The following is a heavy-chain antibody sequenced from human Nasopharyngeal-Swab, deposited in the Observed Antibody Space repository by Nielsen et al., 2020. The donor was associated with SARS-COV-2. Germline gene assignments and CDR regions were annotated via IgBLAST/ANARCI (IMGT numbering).Heavy chain of an antibody. CDR2: ISISGNKL. CDR1: GFSFSNHG. Sequence: GESLKISCAASGFSFSNHGMSWVRQAPGKGLEWVSAISISGNKLYYADSVRDRFTISRDNSKNSLFLQMNSLRDEDTAVYYCAKDGAAAVGWFNWFDPWGQGTLVTVSS. CDR3: AKDGAAAVGWFNWFDP. J-gene: IGHJ5*02. V-gene: IGHV3-23*01. D-gene: IGHD6-13*01.